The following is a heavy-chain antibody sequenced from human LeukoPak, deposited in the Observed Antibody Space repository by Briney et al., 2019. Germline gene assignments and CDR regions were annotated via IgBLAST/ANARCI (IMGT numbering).Heavy chain of an antibody. Sequence: PPGGSLRLSCAASGFTFSSYAMNWVRQAPGKGLEWLSYMDNRSSTLYYADSVKGRFTISRDNAQNSLYLQMNSLRAEDTAVYYCARRSFDFWGQGTMVTVSS. J-gene: IGHJ3*01. V-gene: IGHV3-48*01. CDR3: ARRSFDF. CDR2: MDNRSSTL. CDR1: GFTFSSYA.